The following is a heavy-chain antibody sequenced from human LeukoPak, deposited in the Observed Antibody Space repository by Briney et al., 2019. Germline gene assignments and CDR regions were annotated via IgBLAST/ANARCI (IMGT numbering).Heavy chain of an antibody. J-gene: IGHJ4*02. CDR3: AREAVATRGAPDY. Sequence: ASVKVSCKASGYSFVGYGITWVRQAPGQGLEWMGWFNPENGNTNYAQKVQGRVTMTADTSTSTSYMELRSLRSDDTAVYYCAREAVATRGAPDYWGQGTLVTVSS. CDR1: GYSFVGYG. D-gene: IGHD5-12*01. CDR2: FNPENGNT. V-gene: IGHV1-18*01.